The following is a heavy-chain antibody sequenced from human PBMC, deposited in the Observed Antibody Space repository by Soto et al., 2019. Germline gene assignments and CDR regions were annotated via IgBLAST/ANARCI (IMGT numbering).Heavy chain of an antibody. CDR1: GGSVSSGSYY. CDR2: IYYSGST. CDR3: ARDSDLDWFDP. J-gene: IGHJ5*02. V-gene: IGHV4-61*01. Sequence: PSETLSLTCTVSGGSVSSGSYYWSWIRQPPGKGLEWIGYIYYSGSTNYNPSLKSRVTISVDTSKNQFSLKLSSVTAADTAVYYCARDSDLDWFDPWGQGTLVTVSS.